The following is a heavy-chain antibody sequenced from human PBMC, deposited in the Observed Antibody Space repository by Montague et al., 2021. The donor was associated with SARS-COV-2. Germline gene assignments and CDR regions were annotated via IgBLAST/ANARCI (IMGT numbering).Heavy chain of an antibody. J-gene: IGHJ4*02. CDR3: ARDWGSGDVLRYFDWFTLKALDY. Sequence: SLRLSCAASGFTFSSYAMHWVRQAPGKGLEWVAVISYDGSNKYYVDYVKGRFTISRDNAKNSLYLQMNSLRAEDTAVYYCARDWGSGDVLRYFDWFTLKALDYWGQGTLVTVSS. V-gene: IGHV3-30*04. CDR1: GFTFSSYA. CDR2: ISYDGSNK. D-gene: IGHD3-9*01.